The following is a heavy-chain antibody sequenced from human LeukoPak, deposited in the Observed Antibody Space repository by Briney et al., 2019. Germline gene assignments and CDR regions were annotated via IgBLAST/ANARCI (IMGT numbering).Heavy chain of an antibody. V-gene: IGHV3-33*08. Sequence: GGSLRLSCAASGFSFSSYSMNWVRQAPGKGLEWVAVIWYDGSNKYYADSVKGRFTISRDNSKNTLYLQMNSLGAEDTAVYYCARDDILTGPFDYWGQGTLVTVSS. CDR3: ARDDILTGPFDY. CDR1: GFSFSSYS. D-gene: IGHD3-9*01. CDR2: IWYDGSNK. J-gene: IGHJ4*02.